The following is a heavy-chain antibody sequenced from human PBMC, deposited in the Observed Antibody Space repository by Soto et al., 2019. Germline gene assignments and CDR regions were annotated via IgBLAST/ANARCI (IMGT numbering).Heavy chain of an antibody. J-gene: IGHJ3*01. Sequence: GGSLRLSCAVSGFTFDDYTMHWVRQAPGKGLEWVSLISWDGGDTNYADSVKGRFTISRDNAKNSLYLQMNSLRAEDTAVYYCARDQLYYNDISGRPLNAFDVWGQGTMVTVSS. D-gene: IGHD3-22*01. V-gene: IGHV3-43*01. CDR1: GFTFDDYT. CDR3: ARDQLYYNDISGRPLNAFDV. CDR2: ISWDGGDT.